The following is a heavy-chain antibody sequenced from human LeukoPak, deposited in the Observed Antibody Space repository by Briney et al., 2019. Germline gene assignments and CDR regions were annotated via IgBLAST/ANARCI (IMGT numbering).Heavy chain of an antibody. D-gene: IGHD3-9*01. CDR3: ARPAILTGYYNWYLDL. J-gene: IGHJ2*01. CDR2: IYYSGST. V-gene: IGHV4-39*01. Sequence: SETLSLTCTVSGGSISSSSYYWGWIRQPPGKGLEWIGSIYYSGSTYYNPSLKSRVTISVDTSKNQFSLKLSSVTAADTAVYYCARPAILTGYYNWYLDLWGRGTLVTVSS. CDR1: GGSISSSSYY.